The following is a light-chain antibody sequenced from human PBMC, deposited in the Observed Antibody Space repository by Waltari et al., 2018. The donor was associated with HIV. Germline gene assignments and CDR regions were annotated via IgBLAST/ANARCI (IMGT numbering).Light chain of an antibody. J-gene: IGLJ2*01. CDR2: ANT. CDR3: ATWDDSLSGHVV. Sequence: QSVLTQPPSVSGTPGQRVTFSCSGSSSNIGTNYVCWYQQLPGTAPKLLIYANTPRASGVPCRFSGSKSGTSASLSISGLRSEDEADYYCATWDDSLSGHVVFGGGTKLTVL. CDR1: SSNIGTNY. V-gene: IGLV1-47*01.